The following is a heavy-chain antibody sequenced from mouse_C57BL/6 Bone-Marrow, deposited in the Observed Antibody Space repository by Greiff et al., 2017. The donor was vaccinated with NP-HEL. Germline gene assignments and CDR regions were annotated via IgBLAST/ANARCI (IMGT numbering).Heavy chain of an antibody. CDR3: ARGRLRLYYVDY. Sequence: VQLQQSGAELARPGASVKLSCKASGYTFTSYGISWVKQRTGQGLEWIGEIYPRSGNTYYNEKFKGKATLTADKSSSTAYMELRSLTSEDSAVYFCARGRLRLYYVDYWGQGTTLTVSS. V-gene: IGHV1-81*01. CDR2: IYPRSGNT. CDR1: GYTFTSYG. J-gene: IGHJ2*01. D-gene: IGHD2-4*01.